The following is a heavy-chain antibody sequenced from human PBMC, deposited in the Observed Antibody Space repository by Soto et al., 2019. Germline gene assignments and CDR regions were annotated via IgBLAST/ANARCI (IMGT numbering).Heavy chain of an antibody. CDR3: ASYSSGYHTIAY. D-gene: IGHD3-22*01. J-gene: IGHJ4*02. V-gene: IGHV4-38-2*01. Sequence: TLALTCAVSGYSISSGYYWGWIRQPPGKGLEWIGSIYHSGSTYYNPSLKSRVTISVDTSKNQFSLKLSSVTAADTAVYYCASYSSGYHTIAYWGQG. CDR1: GYSISSGYY. CDR2: IYHSGST.